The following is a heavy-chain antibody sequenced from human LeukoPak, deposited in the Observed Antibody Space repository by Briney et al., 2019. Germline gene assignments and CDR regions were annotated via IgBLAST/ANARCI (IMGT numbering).Heavy chain of an antibody. V-gene: IGHV4-61*01. CDR1: GGSVSSGSYY. J-gene: IGHJ5*02. D-gene: IGHD4-17*01. Sequence: SETLSLTCTVSGGSVSSGSYYWSWIRQPPGKGLEWIGYIYYSGSTNYNPSIKSRVTISVDTSKNQFSLKLSSVTAADTAVYYCARDIYGDYLGWFDPWGQGTLVTVSS. CDR2: IYYSGST. CDR3: ARDIYGDYLGWFDP.